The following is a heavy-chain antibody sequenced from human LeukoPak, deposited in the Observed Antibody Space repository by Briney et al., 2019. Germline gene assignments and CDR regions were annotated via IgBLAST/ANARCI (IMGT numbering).Heavy chain of an antibody. V-gene: IGHV4-34*01. D-gene: IGHD2/OR15-2a*01. CDR3: ARAATFVETNWFDP. J-gene: IGHJ5*02. CDR1: GGSFSGYY. CDR2: IKHSGST. Sequence: SETLSLTCAVYGGSFSGYYWSWIRQPPGKGLGWIGEIKHSGSTNYNPSLKSRVTISVDTSKNQFSLKLSSVTAADTAVYYCARAATFVETNWFDPWGQGTLVTVSS.